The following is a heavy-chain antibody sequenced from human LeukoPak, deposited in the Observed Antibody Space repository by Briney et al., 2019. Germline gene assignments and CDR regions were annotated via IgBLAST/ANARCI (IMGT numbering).Heavy chain of an antibody. CDR1: GFTFSSYW. V-gene: IGHV3-7*01. J-gene: IGHJ4*02. CDR2: IKQDGSQK. CDR3: ARERDYGDYLDY. Sequence: PGGSLRLSCAASGFTFSSYWMSWVRQAPGKGLEWVANIKQDGSQKYYVDSVKGRFSISRDNAKNSLYLQMNSLRAEDTAVYYCARERDYGDYLDYWGQGTLVTVSS. D-gene: IGHD4-17*01.